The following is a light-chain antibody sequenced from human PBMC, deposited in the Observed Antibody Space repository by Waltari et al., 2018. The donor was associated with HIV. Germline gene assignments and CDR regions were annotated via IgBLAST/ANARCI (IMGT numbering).Light chain of an antibody. CDR2: AVS. J-gene: IGLJ1*01. CDR1: SSAVGGYNY. V-gene: IGLV2-14*03. Sequence: QSALTQPASVSGSPGQSITIPCTGTSSAVGGYNYVSWYQQHPGKAPKLMIYAVSIRPSGVSNRFSGSKSGNTASLTISGLQAEDEADYYCSSYTSSSPYAFGTGTKVTVL. CDR3: SSYTSSSPYA.